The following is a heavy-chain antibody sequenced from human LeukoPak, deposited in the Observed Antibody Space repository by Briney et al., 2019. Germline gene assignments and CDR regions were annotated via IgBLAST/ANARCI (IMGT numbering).Heavy chain of an antibody. D-gene: IGHD3-3*01. V-gene: IGHV3-23*01. CDR3: TTAWEWSIPPAYFDY. Sequence: PGGSLRLSCAASGFTFSSYAMSWVRQAPGKGLEWASAISGSGGSTYYADSVKGRFTISRDNSKNTLYLQMNSLRAEDTAVYYCTTAWEWSIPPAYFDYWGQGTLVTVSS. CDR1: GFTFSSYA. CDR2: ISGSGGST. J-gene: IGHJ4*02.